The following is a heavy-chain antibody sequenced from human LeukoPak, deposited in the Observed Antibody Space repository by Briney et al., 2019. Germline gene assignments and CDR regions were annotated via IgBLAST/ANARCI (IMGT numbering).Heavy chain of an antibody. V-gene: IGHV3-48*02. CDR2: ISSSGTTI. J-gene: IGHJ4*02. CDR1: GFTVRTYS. CDR3: ARDTPGGAD. D-gene: IGHD2-15*01. Sequence: PGGSLRLSCAASGFTVRTYSMNWVRQAPGKGLEWVSYISSSGTTIYYADSVKGRFTISRDNGKNSLYLQMNSLRDEDTAVYYCARDTPGGADWGQGTLVTVSS.